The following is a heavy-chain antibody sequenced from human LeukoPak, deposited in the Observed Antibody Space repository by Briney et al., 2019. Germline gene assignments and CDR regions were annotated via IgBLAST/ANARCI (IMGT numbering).Heavy chain of an antibody. CDR1: GFTFSSYV. CDR3: ARSSSWYLGAEYFQH. V-gene: IGHV3-64*01. D-gene: IGHD6-13*01. J-gene: IGHJ1*01. Sequence: PGGSLRLSCAASGFTFSSYVMHWVRQAPGKGLEYVSAISSNGGSTYYANSVKGRFTISRDNSKNTLYLQMGSLRAEDMAVYYCARSSSWYLGAEYFQHWGQGTLVTVSS. CDR2: ISSNGGST.